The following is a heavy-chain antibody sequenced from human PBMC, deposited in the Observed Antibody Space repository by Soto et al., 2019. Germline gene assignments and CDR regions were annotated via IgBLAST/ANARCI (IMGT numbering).Heavy chain of an antibody. CDR3: AKSSGSLYFDY. D-gene: IGHD3-10*01. V-gene: IGHV3-23*01. Sequence: TGGSLRLSCEAAGVTFINYGMSWVRQAPGKGLEWVSAISGSGGSTYYADSVKGRCTISRDNSKNTLYLQMNSLRAEDTAVYYCAKSSGSLYFDYWGQGTLVTVSS. CDR2: ISGSGGST. CDR1: GVTFINYG. J-gene: IGHJ4*02.